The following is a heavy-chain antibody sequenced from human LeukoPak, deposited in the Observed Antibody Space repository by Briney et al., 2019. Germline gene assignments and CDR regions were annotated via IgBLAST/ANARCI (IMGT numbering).Heavy chain of an antibody. D-gene: IGHD2-15*01. CDR3: AREGYCSGNICYSFDY. V-gene: IGHV1-46*01. CDR1: GYTFTFYY. J-gene: IGHJ4*02. CDR2: INPSGGST. Sequence: ASVKVSCKASGYTFTFYYIYWVRQAPGQGLEWMGIINPSGGSTTYAQKFQGRVAMTSDMSTKTLYMELSSLRSEDTAVYFCAREGYCSGNICYSFDYWGQGTLVTVSS.